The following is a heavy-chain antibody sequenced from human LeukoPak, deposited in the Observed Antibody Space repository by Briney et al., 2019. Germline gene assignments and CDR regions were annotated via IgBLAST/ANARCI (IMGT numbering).Heavy chain of an antibody. J-gene: IGHJ4*02. CDR3: AKDLWQYVDTAMVIDY. CDR2: IRYDGSNK. V-gene: IGHV3-30*02. D-gene: IGHD5-18*01. CDR1: GFTFSSYG. Sequence: GGSLRLSCAASGFTFSSYGMHWVRQAPGKGLEWVAFIRYDGSNKYYADSVKGRFTISRDNSKNTLYLQMNSLRAEDTAVYYCAKDLWQYVDTAMVIDYWGQGTLVTVSS.